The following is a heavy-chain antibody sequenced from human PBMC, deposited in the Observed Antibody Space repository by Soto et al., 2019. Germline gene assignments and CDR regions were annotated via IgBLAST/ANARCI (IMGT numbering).Heavy chain of an antibody. CDR1: GYNFAGYW. Sequence: PGESLKISCKGSGYNFAGYWMAWVRQMPGKGLELMGIIYPSDSDTRYRPSFQGQVTISADKSISSAYLQWSSLRASDTAMYYCARGGVSTRTFDYWGPGTPVTVSS. J-gene: IGHJ4*02. CDR2: IYPSDSDT. CDR3: ARGGVSTRTFDY. V-gene: IGHV5-51*01. D-gene: IGHD1-1*01.